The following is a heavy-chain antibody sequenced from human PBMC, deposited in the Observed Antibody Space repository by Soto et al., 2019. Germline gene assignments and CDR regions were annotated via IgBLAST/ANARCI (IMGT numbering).Heavy chain of an antibody. J-gene: IGHJ4*02. CDR1: GFTFDDYA. D-gene: IGHD3-10*01. CDR2: ISWNGASI. CDR3: ANLPLYGSGFAC. V-gene: IGHV3-9*01. Sequence: EVQLVESGGGLVQPGRSLRLSCAASGFTFDDYAIHWVRQAPGRGLEWVAGISWNGASIGYADSVKGRFTSSRDNAKNSLHLQMNSLRSEDTALYYCANLPLYGSGFACWGQGTLVTVSS.